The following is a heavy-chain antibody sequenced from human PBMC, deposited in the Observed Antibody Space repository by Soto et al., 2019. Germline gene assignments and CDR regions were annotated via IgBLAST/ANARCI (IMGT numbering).Heavy chain of an antibody. CDR1: GFTFSSYA. CDR3: AKDLWAPDINWFEP. CDR2: ISGSGDST. J-gene: IGHJ5*02. Sequence: QAGWSLRLSCAASGFTFSSYAMNLVRQAPGKGPEWVSSISGSGDSTYYADSVKGRFTISRDNSKNTLYLQMNSLRAEDTALYYCAKDLWAPDINWFEPWGEGTLVTVSS. V-gene: IGHV3-23*01. D-gene: IGHD2-21*01.